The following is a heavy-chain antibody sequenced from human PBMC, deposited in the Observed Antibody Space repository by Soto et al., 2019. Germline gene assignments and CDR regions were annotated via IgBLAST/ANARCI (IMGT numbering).Heavy chain of an antibody. Sequence: QVQLQQWGAGLLKPSETLSLTCAVYGGSFSGYYWSWIRQPPGKGLEWIGEINHSGSTNYNPCLKSRVTISVNTSKNQFSMKLSSVTAADTAVYYCARKGSSITMVRGVRNNWFDPWGQGTLVTVSS. D-gene: IGHD3-10*01. J-gene: IGHJ5*02. V-gene: IGHV4-34*01. CDR3: ARKGSSITMVRGVRNNWFDP. CDR1: GGSFSGYY. CDR2: INHSGST.